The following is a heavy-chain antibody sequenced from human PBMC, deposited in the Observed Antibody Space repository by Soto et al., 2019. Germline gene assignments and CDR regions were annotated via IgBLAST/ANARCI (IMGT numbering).Heavy chain of an antibody. J-gene: IGHJ4*02. CDR1: GFTFSSYA. CDR2: ISYDGSNK. CDR3: ARVSGSYYD. D-gene: IGHD1-26*01. Sequence: QVQLVESGGGVVQPGRSLRLSCAASGFTFSSYAMHWVRQAPGKGLEWVAVISYDGSNKYYADSVKGRFTISRDNSKNTLYLQMNSLRAEDTAVYYCARVSGSYYDWGQGTLVTVSS. V-gene: IGHV3-30-3*01.